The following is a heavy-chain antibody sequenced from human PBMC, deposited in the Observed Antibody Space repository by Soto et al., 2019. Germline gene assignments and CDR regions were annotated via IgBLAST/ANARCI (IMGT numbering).Heavy chain of an antibody. CDR1: GGYFSGYY. CDR2: INHSGST. CDR3: ARRPEIVVVPAAISGPYYYFDY. V-gene: IGHV4-34*01. Sequence: QVQLQQWGAGLLKPSETLSLTCAVYGGYFSGYYWSWIRQPPGKGLEWIGEINHSGSTNYNPSLRSRVPISVDTSKNQFSLKMSSVTASDTAVYYCARRPEIVVVPAAISGPYYYFDYWGQGTLVTVSS. D-gene: IGHD2-2*01. J-gene: IGHJ4*02.